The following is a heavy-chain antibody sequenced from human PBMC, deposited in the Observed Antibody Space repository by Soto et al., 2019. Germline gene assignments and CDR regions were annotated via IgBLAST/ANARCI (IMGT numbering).Heavy chain of an antibody. V-gene: IGHV1-46*01. D-gene: IGHD6-6*01. CDR1: GYTFTSYY. CDR3: ARPVGSSSSPNPYVMDV. Sequence: ASVKVSCKASGYTFTSYYMHWVRQAPGQGLEWMGIINPSGGSTSYAQKFQGRVTMTRDTSTSTVYMELSSLRSEDTAVYYCARPVGSSSSPNPYVMDVWGQGTTVIVSS. J-gene: IGHJ6*02. CDR2: INPSGGST.